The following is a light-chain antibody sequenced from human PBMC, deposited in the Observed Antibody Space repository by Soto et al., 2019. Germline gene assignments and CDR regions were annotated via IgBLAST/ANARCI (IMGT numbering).Light chain of an antibody. CDR1: RSDVGGYDF. CDR3: SSYTVNSALYV. J-gene: IGLJ1*01. V-gene: IGLV2-14*01. CDR2: DVS. Sequence: QSALTQSASVSGSPGQSITIACTGTRSDVGGYDFVSWYQQHPGKAPKLMIYDVSNRPSGVSNRFSGSKSGNTASLTISGLQAEDEADYYCSSYTVNSALYVFGPGTKLTVL.